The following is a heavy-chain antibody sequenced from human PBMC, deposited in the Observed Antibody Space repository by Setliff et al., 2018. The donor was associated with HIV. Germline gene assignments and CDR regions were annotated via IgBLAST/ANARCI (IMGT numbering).Heavy chain of an antibody. J-gene: IGHJ6*03. D-gene: IGHD3-10*01. V-gene: IGHV4-59*04. CDR2: IYYSGST. CDR3: ASLDGSESPYIYYYMDV. Sequence: SETLSLTCTVSGGSISSYYWSWIRQLPGKGLEWIGYIYYSGSTYYNPSLKSRVTISVDTSKNQISLKLSSVTAADTAVYYCASLDGSESPYIYYYMDVWGKGTAVTVSS. CDR1: GGSISSYY.